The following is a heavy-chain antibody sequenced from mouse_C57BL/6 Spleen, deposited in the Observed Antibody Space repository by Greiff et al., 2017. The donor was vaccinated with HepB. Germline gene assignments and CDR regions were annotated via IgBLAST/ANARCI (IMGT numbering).Heavy chain of an antibody. CDR2: IDPSDSYT. CDR3: ARRGGESPDY. CDR1: GYTFTSYW. D-gene: IGHD1-1*02. V-gene: IGHV1-69*01. Sequence: QVQLQQSGAELVMPGASVKLSCKASGYTFTSYWMHWVKQRPGQGLEWIGEIDPSDSYTNYNQKFKGKSTLTVDKSSSTAYMQLSSLTSEDSAVYYCARRGGESPDYWGQGTTLTVSS. J-gene: IGHJ2*01.